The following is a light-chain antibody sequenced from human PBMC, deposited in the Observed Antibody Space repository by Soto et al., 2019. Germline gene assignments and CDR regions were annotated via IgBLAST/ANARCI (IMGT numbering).Light chain of an antibody. CDR3: QQYGSSPRT. CDR1: QTVSSSY. V-gene: IGKV3-20*01. CDR2: GAS. J-gene: IGKJ1*01. Sequence: VLTQSPGPPSLFSGERATLSCRASQTVSSSYLAWYQQKPGQAPRLLIYGASSRATGIPDRFSGSGSGTDFTLTISRLEPEDFAVYYCQQYGSSPRTFGQGTKVDIK.